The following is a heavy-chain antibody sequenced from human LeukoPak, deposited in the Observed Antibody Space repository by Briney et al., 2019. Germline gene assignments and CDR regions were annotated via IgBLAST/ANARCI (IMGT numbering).Heavy chain of an antibody. D-gene: IGHD5-24*01. CDR1: GFTFSSYW. CDR2: INSDGSST. J-gene: IGHJ1*01. Sequence: GGSLRLSCAASGFTFSSYWMHWVRQVPGKGLLWVSRINSDGSSTSYADSVKGRFTISRDNAKNTLYQQMNSLRAEDTAVYYCAKGSREGYNTFQTWGQGTLDTVSS. CDR3: AKGSREGYNTFQT. V-gene: IGHV3-74*01.